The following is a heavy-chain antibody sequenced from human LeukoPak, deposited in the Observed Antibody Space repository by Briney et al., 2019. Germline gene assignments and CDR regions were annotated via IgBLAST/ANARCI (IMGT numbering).Heavy chain of an antibody. CDR2: ITPFNGNT. V-gene: IGHV1-45*02. CDR1: GYTFTYRY. Sequence: GASVTVSCKASGYTFTYRYLHWVRQAPGQALEWMGWITPFNGNTNYAQKFQDRVTITRDRSMSTAYMELSSLRSEDTAMYYCAGVAQNAFDIWGKGQWSPSLQ. CDR3: AGVAQNAFDI. D-gene: IGHD2-15*01. J-gene: IGHJ3*02.